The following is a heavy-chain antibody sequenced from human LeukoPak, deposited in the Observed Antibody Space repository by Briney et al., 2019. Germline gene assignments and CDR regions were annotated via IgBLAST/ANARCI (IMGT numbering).Heavy chain of an antibody. V-gene: IGHV3-64D*06. CDR3: VKDRRYYYGSGSYYNNYFDY. J-gene: IGHJ4*02. CDR2: ISSNGGST. Sequence: PGGSLRLSCSASGFTFSSYAMHWVRQAPGKGLESVSAISSNGGSTYHADSVKGRFTISRDNSKNTLYLQMSSLRAEDTAVYYCVKDRRYYYGSGSYYNNYFDYWGQGTLVTVSS. CDR1: GFTFSSYA. D-gene: IGHD3-10*01.